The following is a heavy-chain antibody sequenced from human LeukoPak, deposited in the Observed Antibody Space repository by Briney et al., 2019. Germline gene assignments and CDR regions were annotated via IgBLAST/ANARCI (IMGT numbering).Heavy chain of an antibody. CDR2: IIPIFGTA. V-gene: IGHV1-69*13. CDR1: GGTLSSYA. D-gene: IGHD3-3*01. CDR3: ARDRGPYYDFWSGYSPDAFDI. Sequence: ASVKVSCKASGGTLSSYAISGVRQAPGQGLEWMGGIIPIFGTANYAQKFQGRVTITADESTSTAYMALSSLRSEDTAVYYCARDRGPYYDFWSGYSPDAFDIWGQGTMVTVSS. J-gene: IGHJ3*02.